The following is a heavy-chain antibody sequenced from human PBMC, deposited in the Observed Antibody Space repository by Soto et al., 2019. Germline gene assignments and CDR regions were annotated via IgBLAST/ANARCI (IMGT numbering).Heavy chain of an antibody. J-gene: IGHJ4*02. Sequence: SETLSVTCTVSGGSITSDYSCWSWIRQPPGEGLEWIGHIFDSGTTYTNPSLRSQVAISLDTSKNHFSLTLSSVTAADTAVYYCARGPSGDKVHYWGQGALVTVSS. D-gene: IGHD7-27*01. CDR1: GGSITSDYSC. CDR2: IFDSGTT. CDR3: ARGPSGDKVHY. V-gene: IGHV4-30-4*01.